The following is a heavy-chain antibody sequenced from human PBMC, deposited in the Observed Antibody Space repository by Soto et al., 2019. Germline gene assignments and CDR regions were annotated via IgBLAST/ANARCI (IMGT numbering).Heavy chain of an antibody. CDR2: ISYVGST. Sequence: QVQLQESGPGLVKPSQTLSLTCTVSGGSINSCGYCWSRIRQHAVKGLDWIACISYVGSTSYNPALKIRLTKPLDTSNNQSSLKLTSVNTANTAVYYSSRGLLVCGQGALITVSS. V-gene: IGHV4-31*03. CDR3: SRGLLV. CDR1: GGSINSCGYC. J-gene: IGHJ4*02. D-gene: IGHD5-18*01.